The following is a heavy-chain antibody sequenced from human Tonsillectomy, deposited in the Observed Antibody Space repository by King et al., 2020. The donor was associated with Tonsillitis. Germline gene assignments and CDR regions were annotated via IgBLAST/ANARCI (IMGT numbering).Heavy chain of an antibody. Sequence: QLVQSGAEVKKPGASVKVSCKSSGYTVTGYYMHWVRQAPGQGLEWMGWINPNSGGTNYAQKFQGRVTMTRDTSISTAYMELSRLSSDDTAVYYCARKLGCSSTTCYSKWFDPWGQGTLVTVSS. J-gene: IGHJ5*02. V-gene: IGHV1-2*02. D-gene: IGHD2-2*01. CDR2: INPNSGGT. CDR1: GYTVTGYY. CDR3: ARKLGCSSTTCYSKWFDP.